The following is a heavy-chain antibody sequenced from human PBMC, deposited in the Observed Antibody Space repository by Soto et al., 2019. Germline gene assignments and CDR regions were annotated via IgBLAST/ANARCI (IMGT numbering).Heavy chain of an antibody. D-gene: IGHD4-17*01. Sequence: QVQLVESGGGLVKPGGSLRLSCATSGFTFSDYYMSWIRQAPGKGLEWVSYIGTRGNTKYYADSVRGRFTISRDNAKNSLYLQMNSLRADDMAVYYCARDGTEYYGEYYDYWGQGIAVTVSS. CDR3: ARDGTEYYGEYYDY. V-gene: IGHV3-11*01. CDR1: GFTFSDYY. CDR2: IGTRGNTK. J-gene: IGHJ4*02.